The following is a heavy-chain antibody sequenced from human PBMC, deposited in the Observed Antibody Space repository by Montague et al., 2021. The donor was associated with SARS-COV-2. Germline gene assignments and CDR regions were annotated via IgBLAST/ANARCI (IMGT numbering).Heavy chain of an antibody. CDR2: TYYRSKWYN. Sequence: CAISGDSVSSNSAAWNWIRQSPSRGLEWLGRTYYRSKWYNDYAVSVKSRITINPDTSKNQFSLQLNSVTPEDTAVYYCARWDPQIMTILGLRGKSACDYWSLGTLVTVSS. CDR1: GDSVSSNSAA. D-gene: IGHD3-16*01. CDR3: ARWDPQIMTILGLRGKSACDY. J-gene: IGHJ4*02. V-gene: IGHV6-1*01.